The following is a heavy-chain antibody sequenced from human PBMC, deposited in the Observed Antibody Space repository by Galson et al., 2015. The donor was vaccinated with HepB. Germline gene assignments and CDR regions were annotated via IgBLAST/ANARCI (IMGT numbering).Heavy chain of an antibody. J-gene: IGHJ6*02. Sequence: SVKVSCKASGYTFTTYTVHWVRQAPRQRLEWMGWINAGSGDTKYSQKFQARVTFTRDTSASTAYMELSSLRSEDTAVYYCAAGPPKTFTYDFWSGYYGNYYYYGMDVWGQGTTVTVSS. CDR3: AAGPPKTFTYDFWSGYYGNYYYYGMDV. CDR2: INAGSGDT. D-gene: IGHD3-3*01. CDR1: GYTFTTYT. V-gene: IGHV1-3*01.